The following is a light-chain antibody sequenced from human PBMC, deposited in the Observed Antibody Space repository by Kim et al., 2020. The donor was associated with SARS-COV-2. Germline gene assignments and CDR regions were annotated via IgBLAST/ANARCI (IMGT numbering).Light chain of an antibody. CDR1: NIESKS. CDR2: SDT. V-gene: IGLV3-21*01. CDR3: QVWESSSDHVV. J-gene: IGLJ1*01. Sequence: SYELTQPPSVSVAPGKTARLTCGGDNIESKSVHWYQQKPGQAPVVVINSDTDRPSGIPERFSGSNSGNTATLTISRVEAGDEADYFCQVWESSSDHVVFG.